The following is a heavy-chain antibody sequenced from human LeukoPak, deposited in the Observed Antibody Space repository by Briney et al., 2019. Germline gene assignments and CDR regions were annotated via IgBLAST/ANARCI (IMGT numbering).Heavy chain of an antibody. CDR3: ARATKYSNRNWFDP. J-gene: IGHJ5*02. Sequence: ASVKVSCKASGGTFSSYTISWVRQAPGQGLEWMGRIIPILGIANYAQKFQGRVTITADKSTSTAYMELSSLRSEDTAVYYCARATKYSNRNWFDPWGQGTLVTVSS. D-gene: IGHD4-11*01. CDR1: GGTFSSYT. V-gene: IGHV1-69*02. CDR2: IIPILGIA.